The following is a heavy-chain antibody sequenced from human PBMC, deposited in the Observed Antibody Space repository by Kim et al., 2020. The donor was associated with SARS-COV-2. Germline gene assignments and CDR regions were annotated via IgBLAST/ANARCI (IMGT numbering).Heavy chain of an antibody. CDR2: IKQDGSEK. CDR3: ASRKPYSRFDP. D-gene: IGHD1-26*01. CDR1: GFTVSSYW. J-gene: IGHJ5*02. V-gene: IGHV3-7*01. Sequence: GGSLRLSCAASGFTVSSYWMSWVRQAPGKGLEWVANIKQDGSEKYYVDSVKGRFTISRDNAKNSLYLQMNSLRAEDTAVYYCASRKPYSRFDPWGQGTLVTVSS.